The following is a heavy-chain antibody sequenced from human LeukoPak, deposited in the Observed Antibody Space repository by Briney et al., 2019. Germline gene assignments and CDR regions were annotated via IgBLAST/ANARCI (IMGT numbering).Heavy chain of an antibody. J-gene: IGHJ4*02. CDR3: AKGGSCSGATCYLTLFDY. Sequence: QAGGSLRLSCAASGFTFSNYVMHWVRQAPGKGLEYVSSISSNGGSTYYTNSVKGRFTISRDNSKNTLYPQMGSLRAEDMAVYYCAKGGSCSGATCYLTLFDYWGQGTLVTVSS. CDR2: ISSNGGST. CDR1: GFTFSNYV. D-gene: IGHD2-15*01. V-gene: IGHV3-64*01.